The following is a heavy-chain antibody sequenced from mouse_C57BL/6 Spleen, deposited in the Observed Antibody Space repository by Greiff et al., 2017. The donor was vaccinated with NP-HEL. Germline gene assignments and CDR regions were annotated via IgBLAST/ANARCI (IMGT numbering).Heavy chain of an antibody. Sequence: VQLQQSGPGLVKPGASVKLSCKASGYTFTDYYMNWVKQSHGKSLEWIGDINPNNGGTSYNQTFKGQATLTVDKSSSTAYMELRSLTSEDSAVYYCARGYDGYYSYFEVWGTGTTVTVSS. CDR2: INPNNGGT. CDR1: GYTFTDYY. J-gene: IGHJ1*03. D-gene: IGHD2-3*01. CDR3: ARGYDGYYSYFEV. V-gene: IGHV1-26*01.